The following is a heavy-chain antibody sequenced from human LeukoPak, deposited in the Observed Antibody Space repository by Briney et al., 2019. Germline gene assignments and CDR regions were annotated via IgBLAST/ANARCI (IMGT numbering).Heavy chain of an antibody. V-gene: IGHV3-21*04. CDR2: ISSSSSYI. CDR1: GFTFSSYS. Sequence: PGGSLRLSCAASGFTFSSYSMNWVRQAPGKGLDWVSSISSSSSYIYYADSVKGRFTVSRDNAKNSLYLQMSSLRAEDTAVYYCAGGTSDYFDYWGQGTLVTVSS. J-gene: IGHJ4*02. CDR3: AGGTSDYFDY. D-gene: IGHD1-26*01.